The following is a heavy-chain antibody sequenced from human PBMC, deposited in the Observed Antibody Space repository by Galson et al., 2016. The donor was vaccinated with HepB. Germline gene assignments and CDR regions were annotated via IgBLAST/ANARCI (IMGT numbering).Heavy chain of an antibody. D-gene: IGHD6-19*01. J-gene: IGHJ4*02. V-gene: IGHV3-48*03. CDR3: ARLGDDSSGWHSFDY. CDR2: ISSIGSTI. Sequence: SLRLSCAASGFTFSSYEMNWVRQAPGKGLEWISYISSIGSTIYYADSVKGRFTISRDNAKNSLYLQMNSLRAEDTAVYYCARLGDDSSGWHSFDYWGQGTLVTVSS. CDR1: GFTFSSYE.